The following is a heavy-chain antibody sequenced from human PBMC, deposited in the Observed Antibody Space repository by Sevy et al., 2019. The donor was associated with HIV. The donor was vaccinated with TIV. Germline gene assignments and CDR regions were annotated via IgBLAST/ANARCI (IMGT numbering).Heavy chain of an antibody. CDR1: GFIFSSYW. J-gene: IGHJ4*02. CDR2: INLDRSET. V-gene: IGHV3-7*01. Sequence: GGSLRLSCAASGFIFSSYWMSWVRQAPGKGLGWLATINLDRSETFYEDSVKGRFTISRHNLRKSVYLQMTSLWAEDTAVYYCARLFYGSPDHWGQGTLVTVSS. CDR3: ARLFYGSPDH. D-gene: IGHD3-10*01.